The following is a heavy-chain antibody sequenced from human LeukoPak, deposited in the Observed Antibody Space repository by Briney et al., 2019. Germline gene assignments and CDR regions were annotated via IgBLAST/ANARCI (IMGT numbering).Heavy chain of an antibody. Sequence: SETLSLTCTVSGGSISSGSYYWTWIRQPAGKGLEWIGRIYATGSTSYNPSLKSRITISVDKSKNHFSLKLSSVTAADTAVYYCATSRRSDYFEYWGQGTLVTVSS. CDR3: ATSRRSDYFEY. J-gene: IGHJ4*02. CDR2: IYATGST. CDR1: GGSISSGSYY. V-gene: IGHV4-61*02.